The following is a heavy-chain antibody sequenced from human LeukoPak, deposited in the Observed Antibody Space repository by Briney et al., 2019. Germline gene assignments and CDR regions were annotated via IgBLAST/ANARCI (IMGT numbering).Heavy chain of an antibody. Sequence: GGSLRLSCAASGFTFSSYGMHWVRQAPGKGLEWVAIIWYDGSNKYYADSVKGRFTISRDNSKNTLYLQVSSLTAEDTAVYYCARERSQNWFDPWGQGTLVTVSS. V-gene: IGHV3-33*01. CDR1: GFTFSSYG. J-gene: IGHJ5*02. CDR3: ARERSQNWFDP. CDR2: IWYDGSNK.